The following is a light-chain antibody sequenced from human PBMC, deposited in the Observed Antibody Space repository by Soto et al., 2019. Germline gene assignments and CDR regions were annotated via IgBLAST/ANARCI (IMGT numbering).Light chain of an antibody. V-gene: IGKV3-11*01. CDR3: HQRINWPPIT. CDR2: DAS. J-gene: IGKJ5*01. CDR1: QSIRNY. Sequence: EIVLTQSPATLSLSPGERATLSCRASQSIRNYLAWYQQKPGQAPRLLIYDASNRATGIPARFSGSGSGTDFTLTISSLEPEDLAVYYGHQRINWPPITYGQGTRLEIK.